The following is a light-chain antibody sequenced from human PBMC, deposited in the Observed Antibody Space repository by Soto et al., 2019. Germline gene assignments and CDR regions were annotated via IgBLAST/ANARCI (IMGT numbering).Light chain of an antibody. CDR2: DAS. J-gene: IGKJ4*01. CDR3: QQLYSFPLT. Sequence: DIQLTQSPSFLFASIGDRVTITCRASQDFSNFLAWYQQKPGRAPKLLMYDASTLQSGVPSRFSGSGSGTEFTLTISSLQPEDFATYYCQQLYSFPLTFGGGTKVEIK. V-gene: IGKV1-9*01. CDR1: QDFSNF.